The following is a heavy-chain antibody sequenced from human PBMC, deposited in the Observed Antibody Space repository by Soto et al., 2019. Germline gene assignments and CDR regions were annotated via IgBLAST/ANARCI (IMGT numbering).Heavy chain of an antibody. CDR2: ISKSGGTT. V-gene: IGHV3-48*03. CDR1: GFTFNSYE. J-gene: IGHJ6*02. Sequence: GGSLRLSCVGCGFTFNSYELNWVRQAPWKGLEWLSYISKSGGTTYYAASLKRRFTVSRDNAKNSLYLQIDGLRADDRAVYYCAGRAELLRAGPNYYYPSVLDVWGQRTTLPVCS. D-gene: IGHD3-10*01. CDR3: AGRAELLRAGPNYYYPSVLDV.